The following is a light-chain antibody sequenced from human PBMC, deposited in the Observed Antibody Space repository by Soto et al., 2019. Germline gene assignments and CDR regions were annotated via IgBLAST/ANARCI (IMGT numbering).Light chain of an antibody. Sequence: DIQMTQSPSTLSASLGDRVTITCRASQSISSWLAWYQQKPGKAPKLLIYKASSLESGVPSRFSGSGSGTEFTLTISSLQPDDFATYYCQQYNSYPPLTFGQGTKVDI. J-gene: IGKJ1*01. CDR3: QQYNSYPPLT. CDR2: KAS. CDR1: QSISSW. V-gene: IGKV1-5*03.